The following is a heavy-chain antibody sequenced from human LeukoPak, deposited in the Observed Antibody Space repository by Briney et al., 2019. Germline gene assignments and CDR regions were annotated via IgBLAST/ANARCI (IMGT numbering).Heavy chain of an antibody. CDR2: IKQVGSEK. V-gene: IGHV3-7*01. Sequence: PGGSLRLSCAASGFTFSSYWMSWVRQAPGKGLEWVANIKQVGSEKYYVDSVKGRFTISRDNAKNSLYLQMNSLRAEDTAVYYCARDFQLLWFGEYYFDYWGQGTLVTVSS. J-gene: IGHJ4*02. D-gene: IGHD3-10*01. CDR3: ARDFQLLWFGEYYFDY. CDR1: GFTFSSYW.